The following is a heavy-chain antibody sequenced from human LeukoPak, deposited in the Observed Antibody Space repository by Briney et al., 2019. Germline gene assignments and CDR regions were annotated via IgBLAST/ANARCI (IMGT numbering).Heavy chain of an antibody. V-gene: IGHV4-39*07. CDR3: ARGRYSSGWYQWYFDY. J-gene: IGHJ4*02. D-gene: IGHD6-19*01. Sequence: SETLSLTCTVSGGSISISDYYWGWIRQPPGKGLEWIGTMYYRGNTYYNPSLKSRVTILVDTSKDQFSLRLSSVTAADTAVYYCARGRYSSGWYQWYFDYWGQGTLVTVSS. CDR2: MYYRGNT. CDR1: GGSISISDYY.